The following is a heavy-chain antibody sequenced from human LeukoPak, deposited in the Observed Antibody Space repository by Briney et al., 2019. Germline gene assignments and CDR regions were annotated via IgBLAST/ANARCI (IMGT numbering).Heavy chain of an antibody. CDR1: GGSIRSFY. CDR2: ISGSGSGT. CDR3: AKHSSSWHYFDY. V-gene: IGHV3-23*01. D-gene: IGHD6-13*01. Sequence: ETLSLTCTVSGGSIRSFYWSWVRQAPGKGLEWVSGISGSGSGTYYADSVKGRFTISRDNSKNTLYLQMNSLSAEDTAVYYCAKHSSSWHYFDYWGQGTLVTVPS. J-gene: IGHJ4*02.